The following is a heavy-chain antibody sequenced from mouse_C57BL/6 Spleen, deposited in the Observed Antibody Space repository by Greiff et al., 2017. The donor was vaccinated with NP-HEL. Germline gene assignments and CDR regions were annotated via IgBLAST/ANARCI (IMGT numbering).Heavy chain of an antibody. D-gene: IGHD2-5*01. V-gene: IGHV3-6*01. CDR3: ATYSTDFDY. CDR2: ISYDGSN. CDR1: GYSITSGYF. J-gene: IGHJ2*01. Sequence: EVKLEESGPGLVKPSQSLSLTCSVTGYSITSGYFWNWIRQFPGSKLEWMGYISYDGSNNYNPSLKNRITITRDTSKNQFFLKLNSVTTEDTATYYCATYSTDFDYWGQGTTLTVSS.